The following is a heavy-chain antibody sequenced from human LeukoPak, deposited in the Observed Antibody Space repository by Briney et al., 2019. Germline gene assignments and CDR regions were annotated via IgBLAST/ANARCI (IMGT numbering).Heavy chain of an antibody. CDR1: GGSISSSNFY. Sequence: SETLSLTCTVSGGSISSSNFYWGWIRQPPGKGLEWIGSIYYSGSTYYNPSLKSRVTISVDTSKNQFSLKLSSVTAADTAVYYCAKEGSSTTPPFDYWGQGTLVTVSS. CDR3: AKEGSSTTPPFDY. CDR2: IYYSGST. J-gene: IGHJ4*02. D-gene: IGHD2-2*01. V-gene: IGHV4-39*07.